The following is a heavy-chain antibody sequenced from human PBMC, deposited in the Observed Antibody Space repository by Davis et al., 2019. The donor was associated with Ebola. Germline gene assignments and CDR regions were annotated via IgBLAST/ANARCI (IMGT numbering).Heavy chain of an antibody. D-gene: IGHD6-13*01. CDR1: GYTFTSYY. CDR3: ARDGEEQQLGD. V-gene: IGHV1-46*01. CDR2: INPSGGST. J-gene: IGHJ4*02. Sequence: AASVTVSCKASGYTFTSYYMHWVRQAPGQGLEWMGIINPSGGSTSYAQKFQGRVTMTRDTSTSTVYMELSSLRSEDTAVYYCARDGEEQQLGDWGQGTLVTVSS.